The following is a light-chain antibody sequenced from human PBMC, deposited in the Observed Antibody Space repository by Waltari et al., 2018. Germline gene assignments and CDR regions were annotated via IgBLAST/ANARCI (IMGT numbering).Light chain of an antibody. V-gene: IGLV2-14*01. J-gene: IGLJ2*01. Sequence: QSALTQPASVSGSPGQSITISCTGTTSDIGNHDYVSWYQQHPGKAPKLLIYEGTNRPSGFSTRFSVSKSGSTASLTISGLQADDEAHYYCSSYTGGSTLLVFGGGTDLTVL. CDR1: TSDIGNHDY. CDR2: EGT. CDR3: SSYTGGSTLLV.